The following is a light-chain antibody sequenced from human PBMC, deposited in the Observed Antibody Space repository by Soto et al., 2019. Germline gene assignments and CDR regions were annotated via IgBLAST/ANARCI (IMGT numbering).Light chain of an antibody. J-gene: IGKJ3*01. CDR1: QSLLHSNGYNY. Sequence: DIVMTQSPLSLPVTPGEPASISCRSSQSLLHSNGYNYLDWYLQKPGQSPQLLIYLGSNRASGVPDRFSGRGSGTDFTLKISRVEAADVVVYYCMQALQTRPFTFGPGTKVDIK. CDR3: MQALQTRPFT. V-gene: IGKV2-28*01. CDR2: LGS.